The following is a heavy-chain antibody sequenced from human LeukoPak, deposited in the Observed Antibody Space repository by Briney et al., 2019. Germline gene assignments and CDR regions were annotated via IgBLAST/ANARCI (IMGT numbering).Heavy chain of an antibody. CDR1: GGTFSSYA. CDR3: ATNYHSITIFGVARGPFVY. J-gene: IGHJ4*02. CDR2: MIPIFGTA. V-gene: IGHV1-69*13. Sequence: ASVKVSCKASGGTFSSYAISWVRQAPGQGLEWMGGMIPIFGTANYAQKFQGRVTITADESTSTAYMELSSLRSEDTAVYYCATNYHSITIFGVARGPFVYWGQGTLVTVSS. D-gene: IGHD3-3*01.